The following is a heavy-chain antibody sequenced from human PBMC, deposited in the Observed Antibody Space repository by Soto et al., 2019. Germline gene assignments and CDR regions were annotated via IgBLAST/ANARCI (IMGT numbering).Heavy chain of an antibody. V-gene: IGHV3-30-3*01. CDR3: ARDLAPSRYSGYASTAVWYGMDV. CDR2: ISYDGSNK. Sequence: GGSLRLSCAASGFTFSSYAMHWVRQAPGKGLGWVAVISYDGSNKYYADSVKGRFTISRDNSKNTLYLQMNSLRAEDTAVYYCARDLAPSRYSGYASTAVWYGMDVWGQGTTVTVSS. D-gene: IGHD5-12*01. CDR1: GFTFSSYA. J-gene: IGHJ6*02.